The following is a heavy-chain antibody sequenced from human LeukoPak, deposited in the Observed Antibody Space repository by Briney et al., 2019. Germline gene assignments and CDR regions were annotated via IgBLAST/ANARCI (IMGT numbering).Heavy chain of an antibody. CDR3: AKASRDGYNSEY. CDR1: GFTFDDYA. V-gene: IGHV3-43D*03. CDR2: ISWDGGST. J-gene: IGHJ4*02. D-gene: IGHD5-24*01. Sequence: HPGGSLRLSCAASGFTFDDYAMHGVRQAPGKGLEWVSLISWDGGSTYYADSVKGRFTISRDNSKNSLYLQMNSLRAEDTALYYCAKASRDGYNSEYWGQGTLVTVSS.